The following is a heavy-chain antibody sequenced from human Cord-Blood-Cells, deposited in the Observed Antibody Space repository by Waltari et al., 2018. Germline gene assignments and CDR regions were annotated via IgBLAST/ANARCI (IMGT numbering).Heavy chain of an antibody. CDR2: IWDDGGNK. J-gene: IGHJ4*01. CDR1: GFTFSSYG. D-gene: IGHD7-27*01. CDR3: ARDTAIGITGDEFDY. Sequence: QVQLVESGGGVVQPGRSLRLSCAASGFTFSSYGMHWLRQAPGKGLGWVAVIWDDGGNKSSGIAGNVRFTCTRDTSKGTRYLQMNSLGAEYTAVYYCARDTAIGITGDEFDYRCHGTLVTMSS. V-gene: IGHV3-33*01.